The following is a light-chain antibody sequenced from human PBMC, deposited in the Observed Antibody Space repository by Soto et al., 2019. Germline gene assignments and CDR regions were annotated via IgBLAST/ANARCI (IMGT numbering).Light chain of an antibody. CDR2: DAV. Sequence: ENVVTQSPATLSLSPGQRATLSCRASQSVSTYLAWYQQKPGQAPRLVMFDAVDRATGIPARFSGSGSGTDFTLTITSLEPEDFGVYYCQQRNNWPWTFGQGTKVDIK. V-gene: IGKV3-11*01. J-gene: IGKJ1*01. CDR3: QQRNNWPWT. CDR1: QSVSTY.